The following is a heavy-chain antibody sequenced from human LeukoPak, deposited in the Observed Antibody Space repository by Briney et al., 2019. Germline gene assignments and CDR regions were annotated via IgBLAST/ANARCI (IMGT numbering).Heavy chain of an antibody. D-gene: IGHD3-3*01. Sequence: SETLSLTCIVSGGSISSSSYYWGWIRQPPGKGLEWIGSIYYSGSTYYNPSLKSRVTISVDTSKNQFSLKLSSVTAADTAVYYCARHRSDWALEWLLSYYFDYWGQGTLVTVSS. CDR1: GGSISSSSYY. J-gene: IGHJ4*02. CDR3: ARHRSDWALEWLLSYYFDY. V-gene: IGHV4-39*01. CDR2: IYYSGST.